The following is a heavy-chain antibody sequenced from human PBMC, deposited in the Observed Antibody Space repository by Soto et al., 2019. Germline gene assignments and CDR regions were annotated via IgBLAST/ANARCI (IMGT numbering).Heavy chain of an antibody. CDR2: IDPSDSYT. CDR1: GYSFASYW. CDR3: ACSSSVDY. D-gene: IGHD6-13*01. Sequence: EVQLVQSGAEVKKPGESLRISCKGSGYSFASYWIIWVRQMPGKGLEWMGTIDPSDSYTYYSPSFQGHVTISADKSISTAYLQWSSLETSDTAEYYSACSSSVDYWGQGTLVTVSS. V-gene: IGHV5-10-1*01. J-gene: IGHJ4*02.